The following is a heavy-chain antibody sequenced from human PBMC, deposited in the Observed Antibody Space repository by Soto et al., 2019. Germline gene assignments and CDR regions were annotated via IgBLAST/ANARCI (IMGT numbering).Heavy chain of an antibody. V-gene: IGHV3-23*01. CDR3: AKDLGTMRYCSSTSCYNDY. D-gene: IGHD2-2*01. CDR2: ISGSGGST. J-gene: IGHJ4*02. Sequence: GGSLRLSCAASGFTFSSYAMSWVRQAPGKGLEWVSAISGSGGSTYYADSVKGRFTISRDNSKNTLYLQMNSLRAEDTAVYYCAKDLGTMRYCSSTSCYNDYWGQGTLVTVSS. CDR1: GFTFSSYA.